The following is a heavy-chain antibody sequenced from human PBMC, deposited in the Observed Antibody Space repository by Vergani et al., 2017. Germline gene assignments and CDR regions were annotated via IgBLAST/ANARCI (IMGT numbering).Heavy chain of an antibody. CDR3: AVHPSLPEPTPHDAFDI. D-gene: IGHD1-14*01. V-gene: IGHV3-48*04. CDR1: GFTFSNAW. CDR2: ISWNSGSI. J-gene: IGHJ3*02. Sequence: EVQLVESGGGLVKPGGSLRLSCAASGFTFSNAWMSWVRQAPGKGLEWGAGISWNSGSIGYADSVKGRLNISRDNATHSLYLQMNSLRAEDTAVYYCAVHPSLPEPTPHDAFDIWGQGTMVTVSS.